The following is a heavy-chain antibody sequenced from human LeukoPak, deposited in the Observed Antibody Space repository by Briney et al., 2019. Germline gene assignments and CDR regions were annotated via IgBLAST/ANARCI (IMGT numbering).Heavy chain of an antibody. CDR2: IIPIFGTA. CDR1: GCTFSSYA. J-gene: IGHJ6*04. V-gene: IGHV1-69*06. CDR3: ARDYYGMDV. Sequence: SVKVSCKASGCTFSSYAISWVRQAPGQGLEWMGGIIPIFGTANYTQNFQGRVTVTADKSTSTAYMELSSLRSEDTAVYYCARDYYGMDVWGKGTTVTVSS.